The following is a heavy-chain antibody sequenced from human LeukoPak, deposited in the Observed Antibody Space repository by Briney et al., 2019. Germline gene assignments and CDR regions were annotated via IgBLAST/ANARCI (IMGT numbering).Heavy chain of an antibody. J-gene: IGHJ4*02. Sequence: GSLRLSCAASGFTFSSYAMSWVRQAPGKGLEWVSAISGSGGSTYYADSVKGRFTISRDNSKNTLYLQMNSLRAEDTAVYYCAKKGLEYSSSWYRKYYFDYWGQGTLVTVSS. D-gene: IGHD6-13*01. CDR2: ISGSGGST. CDR1: GFTFSSYA. CDR3: AKKGLEYSSSWYRKYYFDY. V-gene: IGHV3-23*01.